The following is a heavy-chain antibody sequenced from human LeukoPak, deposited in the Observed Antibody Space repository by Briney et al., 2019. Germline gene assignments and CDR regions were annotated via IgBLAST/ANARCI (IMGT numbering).Heavy chain of an antibody. D-gene: IGHD3-16*02. V-gene: IGHV4-34*01. Sequence: SETLSLTCAVYDGSFSCYSWSWIRQPPGKGLEWIGEINHSGITNYNPSLKSRVIMSVDTSKTQLSLKLSSVTVADTAVYYCARGPIKLRLGELSLFDYWGQGTLVTVS. CDR1: DGSFSCYS. CDR3: ARGPIKLRLGELSLFDY. J-gene: IGHJ4*02. CDR2: INHSGIT.